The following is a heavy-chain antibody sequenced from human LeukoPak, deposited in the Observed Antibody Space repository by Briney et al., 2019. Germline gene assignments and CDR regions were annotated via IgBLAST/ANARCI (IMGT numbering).Heavy chain of an antibody. V-gene: IGHV1-2*02. D-gene: IGHD1-26*01. CDR3: ARDPVVGALGGYFDY. CDR2: SNHNSGGT. J-gene: IGHJ4*02. Sequence: VASVKVSCKASGYTFSGYYIHWVRQAPAQGVEWMGWSNHNSGGTNYAQKFQGRVTMTRDTSISTAYLELSRLRSDDTAVYFCARDPVVGALGGYFDYWGQGTLVTVSS. CDR1: GYTFSGYY.